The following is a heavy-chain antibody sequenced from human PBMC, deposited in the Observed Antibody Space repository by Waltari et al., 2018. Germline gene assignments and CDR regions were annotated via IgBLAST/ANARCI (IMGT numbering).Heavy chain of an antibody. J-gene: IGHJ3*02. CDR2: IYTSGST. CDR3: ARVPLYYDILTGYYNVGAFDI. D-gene: IGHD3-9*01. Sequence: QVQLQESGPGLVKPSQTLSLTCTVSGGSISSGSYYWSWIRQPAGKGLEWIGRIYTSGSTNYHPSLKSRVTLSVDTSKTQFSLKLSSVTSADTAVYYCARVPLYYDILTGYYNVGAFDIWGQGTMVTVSS. CDR1: GGSISSGSYY. V-gene: IGHV4-61*02.